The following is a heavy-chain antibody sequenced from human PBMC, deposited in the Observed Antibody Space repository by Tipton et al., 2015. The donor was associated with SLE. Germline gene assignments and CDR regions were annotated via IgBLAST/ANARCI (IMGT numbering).Heavy chain of an antibody. CDR1: GGSINTYY. J-gene: IGHJ6*03. CDR2: INHSGST. D-gene: IGHD6-19*01. CDR3: ARCSSGWYNIFYYYMDV. Sequence: TLSLTCTVSGGSINTYYWSWIRQPPGKGLEWIGEINHSGSTNYNPSLKSRVTISLDTSTNQFSLKLNSVTAADTAVYYCARCSSGWYNIFYYYMDVWGKGTTVTVSS. V-gene: IGHV4-34*01.